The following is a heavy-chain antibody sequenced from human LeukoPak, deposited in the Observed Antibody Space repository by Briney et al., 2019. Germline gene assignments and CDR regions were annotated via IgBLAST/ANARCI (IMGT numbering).Heavy chain of an antibody. CDR2: ISSSGSTI. V-gene: IGHV3-11*01. CDR3: AGRAYYYDSSGYNNWFDP. Sequence: GGSLRLSCAASGFTFSDYYMSWIRQAPGKGLEWVSYISSSGSTIYYADSVKGRFTISRDNAKNSLYLQMNRLRAEDTAVYYCAGRAYYYDSSGYNNWFDPWGQGTLVTVSS. CDR1: GFTFSDYY. D-gene: IGHD3-22*01. J-gene: IGHJ5*02.